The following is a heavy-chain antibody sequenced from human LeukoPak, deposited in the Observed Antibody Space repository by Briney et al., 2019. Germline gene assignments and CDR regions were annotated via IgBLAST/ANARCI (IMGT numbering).Heavy chain of an antibody. CDR1: GFTFSSYW. CDR3: ARAPIRYPFKGDAFDI. CDR2: INSDGSST. J-gene: IGHJ3*02. D-gene: IGHD3-9*01. V-gene: IGHV3-74*01. Sequence: GGSLRLSCAASGFTFSSYWMHWVRQAPRKGLVWVSRINSDGSSTSYADSVKGRFTISRDNAKNTLYLQMNSLRAEDTAVYYCARAPIRYPFKGDAFDIWGQGTMVTVSS.